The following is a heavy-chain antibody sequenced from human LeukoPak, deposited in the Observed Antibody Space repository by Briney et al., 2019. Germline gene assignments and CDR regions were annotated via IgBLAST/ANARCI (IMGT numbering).Heavy chain of an antibody. Sequence: ASVKVSCKASGYTFTSYYMHWVRQAPGQGLEWMGWINPNSGGTNYAQKFQGRVTMTRDTSTSTVYMELSSLRSEDTAVYYCARESADCSGGSCRWSWFDPWGQGTLVTVSS. D-gene: IGHD2-15*01. V-gene: IGHV1-2*02. CDR3: ARESADCSGGSCRWSWFDP. J-gene: IGHJ5*02. CDR1: GYTFTSYY. CDR2: INPNSGGT.